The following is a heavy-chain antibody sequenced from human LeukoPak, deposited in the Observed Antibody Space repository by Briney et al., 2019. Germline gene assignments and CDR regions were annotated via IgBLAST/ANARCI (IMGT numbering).Heavy chain of an antibody. D-gene: IGHD3-22*01. CDR3: ARDHESSGYPPSDY. Sequence: PGRCPSLSFAPAASTVISYITTWGRPAPGKGRGWGLTIKVRAEATSSADSVKSRFTISRANTSTTLYLQMNNLSADDTALYCCARDHESSGYPPSDYWGQGTLVTVSS. V-gene: IGHV3-23*01. J-gene: IGHJ4*02. CDR2: IKVRAEAT. CDR1: ASTVISYI.